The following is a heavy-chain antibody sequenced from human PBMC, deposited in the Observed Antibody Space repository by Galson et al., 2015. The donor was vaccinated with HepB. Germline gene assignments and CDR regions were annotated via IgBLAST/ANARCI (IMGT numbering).Heavy chain of an antibody. CDR1: GFTVSSNY. CDR2: IYSGGST. D-gene: IGHD3-22*01. Sequence: SLRLSCAASGFTVSSNYMSWVRQAPGKGLEWVSVIYSGGSTYYADSVKGRFTISRDNSKNTLYLQMNSLRAEDTAVYYCARDGTYYYDSSGYFEPVGAFDIWGQGTMVTVSS. V-gene: IGHV3-66*01. J-gene: IGHJ3*02. CDR3: ARDGTYYYDSSGYFEPVGAFDI.